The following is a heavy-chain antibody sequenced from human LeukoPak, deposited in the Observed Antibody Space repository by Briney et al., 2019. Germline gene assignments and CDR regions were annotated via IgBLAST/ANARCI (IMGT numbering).Heavy chain of an antibody. CDR2: IYTSGST. V-gene: IGHV4-4*07. Sequence: SETLSLTCAVYGGSFSGYYWSWIRQPAGKGLEWIGRIYTSGSTNYNPSLKSRVTISVDTSKNQFSLKLSSVTAADTAVYYCARDTYYYDSSGYYRNAFDIWGQGTMVTVSS. D-gene: IGHD3-22*01. CDR3: ARDTYYYDSSGYYRNAFDI. J-gene: IGHJ3*02. CDR1: GGSFSGYY.